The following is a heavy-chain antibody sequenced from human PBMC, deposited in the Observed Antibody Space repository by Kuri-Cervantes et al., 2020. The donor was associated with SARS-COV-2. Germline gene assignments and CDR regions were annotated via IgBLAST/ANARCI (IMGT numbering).Heavy chain of an antibody. CDR1: GGSISSYY. CDR2: IYYSGST. V-gene: IGHV4-59*12. Sequence: GSLRLSCTVSGGSISSYYWSWIRRPPGKGLEWIGYIYYSGSTNYNPSLKSRVTISVDTSKNQFSLKLSSVTAADTAVYYCARGVDVDTAMVPYFDLWGRGTLVTVSS. J-gene: IGHJ2*01. CDR3: ARGVDVDTAMVPYFDL. D-gene: IGHD5-18*01.